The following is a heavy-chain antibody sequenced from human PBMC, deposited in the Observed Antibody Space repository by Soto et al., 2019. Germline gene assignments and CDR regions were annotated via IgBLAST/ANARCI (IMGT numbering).Heavy chain of an antibody. D-gene: IGHD3-16*01. CDR3: ASYRGALYFES. Sequence: ASETLSLTCSVSGRSMSSNYWSWIRQSPDKGLEWLGYVFYGGTDYDPSLGGRVSMSVETSKSQFSLKLTSVTVADTAVYYCASYRGALYFESWGPGILVTVSS. CDR2: VFYGGT. CDR1: GRSMSSNY. J-gene: IGHJ4*02. V-gene: IGHV4-59*01.